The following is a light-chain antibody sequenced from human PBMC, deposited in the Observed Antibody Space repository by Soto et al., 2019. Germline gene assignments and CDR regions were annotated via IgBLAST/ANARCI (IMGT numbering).Light chain of an antibody. V-gene: IGKV3-11*01. J-gene: IGKJ1*01. CDR1: QTVSNK. CDR3: HQRKSWPRK. CDR2: DTS. Sequence: EIVLTQSPATLSSSPVERDTRFLRASQTVSNKVAWYQHKTGQAPRLLIYDTSNRATGIPARFSGSGSGTDFTLTISSLEPEDFAVYYCHQRKSWPRKFGQGTKVDIK.